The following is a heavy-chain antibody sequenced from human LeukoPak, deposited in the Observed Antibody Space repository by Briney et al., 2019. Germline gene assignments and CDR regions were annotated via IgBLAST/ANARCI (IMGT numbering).Heavy chain of an antibody. D-gene: IGHD3-10*01. CDR2: IIPIFGTA. V-gene: IGHV1-69*13. CDR1: GGTFSSYA. CDR3: ARHRGVRGVTQIDY. J-gene: IGHJ4*02. Sequence: VASVKVSCKASGGTFSSYAISWVRQAPGQGLEWMGGIIPIFGTANYAQKFQGRVTITADESTSTAYMELSSLRSEDTAVYYCARHRGVRGVTQIDYWGQGTLATVSS.